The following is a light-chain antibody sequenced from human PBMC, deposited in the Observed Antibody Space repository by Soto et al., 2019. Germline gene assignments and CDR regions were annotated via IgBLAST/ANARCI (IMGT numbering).Light chain of an antibody. CDR3: QQSYSTLLIT. CDR2: AAS. J-gene: IGKJ5*01. V-gene: IGKV1-39*01. Sequence: DIQMTQSPSSLSASVGDRVTITCRASQSISSYLNWYQQKPGKAPKLLIYAASSLQSGVPSRFSGSGSGTDFTLTISSLQPEDFATYYCQQSYSTLLITFGQGTRLE. CDR1: QSISSY.